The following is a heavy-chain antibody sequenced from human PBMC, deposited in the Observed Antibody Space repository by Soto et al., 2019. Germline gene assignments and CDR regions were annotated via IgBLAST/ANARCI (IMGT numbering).Heavy chain of an antibody. V-gene: IGHV3-30-3*01. D-gene: IGHD3-9*01. CDR2: ISYDGSNK. CDR1: GFTFSSYA. CDR3: ARARPLTSWTLDY. J-gene: IGHJ4*02. Sequence: QVQLVESGGGVVQPGRSLRLSCAASGFTFSSYAMHWVRQAPGKGLEWVAVISYDGSNKYYADSVKGRFTISRDNSKNTLYLQMNSLRAEDTAVYYCARARPLTSWTLDYWGQGTLVTVSS.